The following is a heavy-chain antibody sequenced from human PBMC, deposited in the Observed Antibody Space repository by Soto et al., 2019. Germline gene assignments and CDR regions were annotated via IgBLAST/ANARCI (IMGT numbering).Heavy chain of an antibody. CDR2: ISYDGSNK. J-gene: IGHJ4*02. CDR3: AKDQAEVAWEPLYYFDY. CDR1: GFTFSSYG. V-gene: IGHV3-30*18. Sequence: QVQLVESGGGVVQPGRSPRLSCAASGFTFSSYGMHWVRQAPGKGLEWVAVISYDGSNKYYADSVKGRFTISRDNSKNTLYLQMNSLRAEDTAVYYCAKDQAEVAWEPLYYFDYWGQGTLVTVSS. D-gene: IGHD1-26*01.